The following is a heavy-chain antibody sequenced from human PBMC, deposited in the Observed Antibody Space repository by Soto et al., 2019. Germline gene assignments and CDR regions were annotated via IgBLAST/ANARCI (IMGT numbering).Heavy chain of an antibody. Sequence: QVQLQQWGAGLLKPSETLSLTCAVYGGSFSGYYWSWIRQPPGKGLEWIGEINHSGSTNYNPSLKSRVTISVDPSKNQFSLKLSSVTAADTAVYYCARGSRRITMVRGVSRIYGMDVWGQGTTVTVSS. CDR3: ARGSRRITMVRGVSRIYGMDV. D-gene: IGHD3-10*01. V-gene: IGHV4-34*01. CDR2: INHSGST. J-gene: IGHJ6*02. CDR1: GGSFSGYY.